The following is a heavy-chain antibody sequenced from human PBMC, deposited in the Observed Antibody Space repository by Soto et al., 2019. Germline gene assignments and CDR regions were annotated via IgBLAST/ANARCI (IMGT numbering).Heavy chain of an antibody. D-gene: IGHD2-2*01. CDR1: GYTFPSYD. CDR3: ARVKDCSSTICSIYYYGTDV. Sequence: VASVRVYCKTSGYTFPSYDINWVRQATGQGIEWMGWMNPNSGNTGYAQKSQGRVTMTRNTSIRTAYMELRSLRSEETAVYYCARVKDCSSTICSIYYYGTDVWGQGTTVTVSS. CDR2: MNPNSGNT. V-gene: IGHV1-8*01. J-gene: IGHJ6*02.